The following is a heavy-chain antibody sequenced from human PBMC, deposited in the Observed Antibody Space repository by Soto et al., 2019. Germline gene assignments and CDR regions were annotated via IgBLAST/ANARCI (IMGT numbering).Heavy chain of an antibody. CDR2: ISSSSSTI. J-gene: IGHJ4*02. Sequence: GGSLSLSCAASGFTFSSYSMNWVRQAPGKGLEWVSYISSSSSTIYYADSVKGRFTISRDNAKNSLYLQMNSLRDEDTAVYYCARDFEVEMATIGIDYWGQGTLVTVSS. V-gene: IGHV3-48*02. CDR1: GFTFSSYS. CDR3: ARDFEVEMATIGIDY. D-gene: IGHD5-12*01.